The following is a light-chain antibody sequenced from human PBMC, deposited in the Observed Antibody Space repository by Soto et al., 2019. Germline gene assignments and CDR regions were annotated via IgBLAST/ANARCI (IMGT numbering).Light chain of an antibody. CDR2: EVN. Sequence: QSVLTQPASVSGSPGQSITISCTGSISDVGGYNYVSWYQQQPGKAPKLLIYEVNNRPSGVSDRFSGSKSGNTASLTISGLQAEEEADYSCCSYTTTSTHVFGTGTKVPVL. CDR3: CSYTTTSTHV. J-gene: IGLJ1*01. CDR1: ISDVGGYNY. V-gene: IGLV2-14*01.